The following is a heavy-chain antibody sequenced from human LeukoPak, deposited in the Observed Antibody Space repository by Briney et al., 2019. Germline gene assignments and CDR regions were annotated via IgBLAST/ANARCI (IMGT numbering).Heavy chain of an antibody. J-gene: IGHJ6*03. Sequence: ASVKVSCKASGYTFTSYGISWVRQAPGQGLEWMGWISAYNGNTNYAQKLQGRVTMTTDTSTSTAYMELRSLRSDDTAVYYCARDPYYDFWSGNLNYYYMDVWGKGTTVTVSS. D-gene: IGHD3-3*01. CDR3: ARDPYYDFWSGNLNYYYMDV. CDR1: GYTFTSYG. V-gene: IGHV1-18*01. CDR2: ISAYNGNT.